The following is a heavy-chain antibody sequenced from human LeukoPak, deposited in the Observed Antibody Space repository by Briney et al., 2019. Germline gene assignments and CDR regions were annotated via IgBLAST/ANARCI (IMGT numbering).Heavy chain of an antibody. Sequence: SGGSLRLSCTGSGFTFGDYVMSWVRQAPGKGLEWVAVIKSYTFGWTTEYAAYVKGRFTLSRDESKSIAYLQMNSLKTEDTAVYYCTTYSSRWFRHFDYWGQGTLVTVSS. V-gene: IGHV3-49*04. D-gene: IGHD6-19*01. CDR3: TTYSSRWFRHFDY. J-gene: IGHJ4*02. CDR2: IKSYTFGWTT. CDR1: GFTFGDYV.